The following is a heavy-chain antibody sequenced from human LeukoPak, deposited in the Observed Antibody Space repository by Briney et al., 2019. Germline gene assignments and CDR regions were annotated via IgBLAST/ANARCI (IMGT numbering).Heavy chain of an antibody. CDR3: ARDGRVRSHYYYYGMDV. D-gene: IGHD3-3*01. J-gene: IGHJ6*04. CDR2: IYYSGST. CDR1: GGSISSYY. V-gene: IGHV4-59*01. Sequence: PSETLSLTCTVSGGSISSYYWSWIRQPPGKGLEWIGYIYYSGSTNYNPSLKSRVTISVDTSKNQFSLKLSSVTAADTAVYYSARDGRVRSHYYYYGMDVWGKGTTVTVSS.